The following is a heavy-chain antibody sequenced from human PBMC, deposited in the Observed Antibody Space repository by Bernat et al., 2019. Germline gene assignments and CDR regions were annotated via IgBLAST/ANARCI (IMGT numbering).Heavy chain of an antibody. Sequence: QVQLQESGPGLVKPSETLSLTCTVSGGSISSYYWSWIRQPPGKGLEWIGYIYYSGSTNYNPSHKSRVTISVDTSKDPFSLELSSGTAADTAGYYWARDTGGNYYGSGSRTQYNWFDPWGQGTLVTVSS. V-gene: IGHV4-59*01. D-gene: IGHD3-10*01. CDR1: GGSISSYY. CDR2: IYYSGST. J-gene: IGHJ5*02. CDR3: ARDTGGNYYGSGSRTQYNWFDP.